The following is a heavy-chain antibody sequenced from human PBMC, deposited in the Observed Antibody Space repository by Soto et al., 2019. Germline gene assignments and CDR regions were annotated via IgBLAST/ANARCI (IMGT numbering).Heavy chain of an antibody. D-gene: IGHD6-13*01. CDR3: ASGASRWDPDVVDT. CDR1: EGTFNSYA. J-gene: IGHJ5*02. Sequence: QAQVVQSGAEVRKPGSSVKLSCKASEGTFNSYAIAWVRQAPGQGLEWMGGIIPYYNTLNYAQKFQDRVTMTADDATNTDDRELSSLRSDDTAVYFCASGASRWDPDVVDTWAQGTVVTASP. V-gene: IGHV1-69*01. CDR2: IIPYYNTL.